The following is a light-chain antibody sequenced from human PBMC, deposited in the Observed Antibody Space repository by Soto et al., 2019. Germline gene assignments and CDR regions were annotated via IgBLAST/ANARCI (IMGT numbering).Light chain of an antibody. CDR1: QGISSY. CDR3: QQYYSYPPFT. V-gene: IGKV1-8*01. Sequence: AIRMTQSPSSLSASTGDRVAITCRASQGISSYLAWYQQKPWKAPKLLIYAASTLQSGVPSRFSGSGSGTDFTLTISSLQSEDFATYYCQQYYSYPPFTFSPGTKVDIK. J-gene: IGKJ3*01. CDR2: AAS.